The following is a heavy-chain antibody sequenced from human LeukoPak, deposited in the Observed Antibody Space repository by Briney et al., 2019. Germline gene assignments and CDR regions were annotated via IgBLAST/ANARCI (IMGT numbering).Heavy chain of an antibody. V-gene: IGHV3-20*04. CDR2: INWNGGST. CDR3: ARVGATGTGYYFDY. CDR1: GFAFDDYG. Sequence: GGSLRLSCAASGFAFDDYGMSWVRQAPGKGLEWVSGINWNGGSTGYADSVKGRFTISRDNAKNSLYLQMNSLRAEDTALYYCARVGATGTGYYFDYWGQGTLVTVSS. D-gene: IGHD1-26*01. J-gene: IGHJ4*02.